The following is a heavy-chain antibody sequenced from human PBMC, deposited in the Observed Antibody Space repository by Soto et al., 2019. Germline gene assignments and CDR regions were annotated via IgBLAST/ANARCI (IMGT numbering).Heavy chain of an antibody. CDR1: GYSFTSPD. D-gene: IGHD1-26*01. J-gene: IGHJ4*02. V-gene: IGHV1-8*01. Sequence: ASVKVSCKASGYSFTSPDINWVRQTAGQGLEWMGWMQPSTGRTGYAQKFQGRVTMTRDTSINTAYMELTTLTSDDTAFYYCARGVSAGVDYWGQGTLVTVS. CDR2: MQPSTGRT. CDR3: ARGVSAGVDY.